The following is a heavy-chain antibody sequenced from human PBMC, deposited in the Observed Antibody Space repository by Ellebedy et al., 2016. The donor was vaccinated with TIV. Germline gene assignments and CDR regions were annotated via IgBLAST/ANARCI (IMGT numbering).Heavy chain of an antibody. V-gene: IGHV3-33*01. D-gene: IGHD4-17*01. CDR3: ARGLDGDYVGRNWYFDL. CDR1: GFTFSSYG. Sequence: GGSLRLXXAASGFTFSSYGMHWVRQAPGKGLEWVAVIWYDGSNKYYADSVKGRFTISRDNSKNTLYLQMNSLRAEDTAVYYCARGLDGDYVGRNWYFDLWGRGTLVTVSS. CDR2: IWYDGSNK. J-gene: IGHJ2*01.